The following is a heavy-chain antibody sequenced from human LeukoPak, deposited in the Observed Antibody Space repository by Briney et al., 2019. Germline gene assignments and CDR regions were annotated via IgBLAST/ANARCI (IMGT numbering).Heavy chain of an antibody. Sequence: PGGSLRLSCAASGFTLSSYAMSWARQAPGKGLEWVSDISGSGRNTYYADSVKGRFTISRDNSKNTLFLQMNSLRADDTAVYYCAKALGWFFDLWGRGTLVTVSS. D-gene: IGHD7-27*01. CDR2: ISGSGRNT. J-gene: IGHJ2*01. CDR3: AKALGWFFDL. CDR1: GFTLSSYA. V-gene: IGHV3-23*01.